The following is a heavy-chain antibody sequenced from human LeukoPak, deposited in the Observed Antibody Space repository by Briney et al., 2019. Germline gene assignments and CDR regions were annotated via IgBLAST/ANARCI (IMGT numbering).Heavy chain of an antibody. CDR3: ARDGASQVSNPPFPDY. CDR2: ISYDGSNK. V-gene: IGHV3-30-3*01. D-gene: IGHD1-14*01. CDR1: GFTFSSYA. Sequence: PGGSLRLSCAASGFTFSSYAMHWVRQAPGKGLEWVAVISYDGSNKYYADSVKGRFTISRDNSKNTLYLQMNSLRAEDTAVYYCARDGASQVSNPPFPDYWGRGTLVTVSS. J-gene: IGHJ4*02.